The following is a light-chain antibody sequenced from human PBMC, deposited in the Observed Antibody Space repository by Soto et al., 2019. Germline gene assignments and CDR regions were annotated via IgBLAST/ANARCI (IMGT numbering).Light chain of an antibody. CDR1: SSNIGNNY. V-gene: IGLV1-51*01. J-gene: IGLJ3*02. Sequence: QSVLTQPPSVSAAPGQKVTISCSGSSSNIGNNYVSWYQQLPGTAPKLLIYDNNMRPSGIPDRFSASKSGTSATLDITGLQTGDEADYYCGTWDDSLAGAVFGGGTQLTVL. CDR3: GTWDDSLAGAV. CDR2: DNN.